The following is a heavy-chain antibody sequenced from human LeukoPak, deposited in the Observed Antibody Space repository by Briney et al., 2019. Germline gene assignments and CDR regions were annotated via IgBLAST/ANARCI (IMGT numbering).Heavy chain of an antibody. CDR2: INAGNGNT. Sequence: ASVKVSCKASGYSFSTYTMHWVRQAPGQRLEWMGWINAGNGNTKYSQNFQGRVTITRDTSANTAYMEMSSLRSEDTAVYYCARGEVAAAGIYYYYGMDVWGQGTTVTVSS. CDR1: GYSFSTYT. V-gene: IGHV1-3*01. J-gene: IGHJ6*02. CDR3: ARGEVAAAGIYYYYGMDV. D-gene: IGHD6-13*01.